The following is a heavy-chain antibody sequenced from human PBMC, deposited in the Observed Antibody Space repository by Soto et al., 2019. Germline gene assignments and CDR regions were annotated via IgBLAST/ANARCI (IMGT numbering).Heavy chain of an antibody. CDR2: ISGDNVNR. V-gene: IGHV1-18*01. CDR1: GYNLREYG. D-gene: IGHD6-13*01. Sequence: QVHLVQSGVEVKKPGASVKVSCTAHGYNLREYGVSWLRQVPGQGFEWMGWISGDNVNRRSSQRFQDRLTMTTDTSTNTDSMELRSLRSDDTAVYFGGREGQQLAQKQYFQFNGVDVWGQGTSVTVSS. CDR3: GREGQQLAQKQYFQFNGVDV. J-gene: IGHJ6*02.